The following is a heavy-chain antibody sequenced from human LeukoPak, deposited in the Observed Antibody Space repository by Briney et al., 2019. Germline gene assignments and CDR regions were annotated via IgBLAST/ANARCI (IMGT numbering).Heavy chain of an antibody. Sequence: GGSLRLSCAASGFSFSDYSMNWVRQAPGKGLEWVSAISGSGGSTYYADSVKGRFTISRDNSKNTLYLQMNSLRAEDTAVYYCAKEGGYSYGPHFDYWGQGTLVTVSS. CDR3: AKEGGYSYGPHFDY. J-gene: IGHJ4*02. V-gene: IGHV3-23*01. D-gene: IGHD5-18*01. CDR1: GFSFSDYS. CDR2: ISGSGGST.